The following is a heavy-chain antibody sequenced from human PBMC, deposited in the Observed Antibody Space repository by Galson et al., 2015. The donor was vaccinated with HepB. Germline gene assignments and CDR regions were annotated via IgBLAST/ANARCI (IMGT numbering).Heavy chain of an antibody. Sequence: SLRFSCAASGLTLYRYNMNWVRQAPGKGLEWVASISSGSSYIYYADSVKGRFTISRDNTKNSVSLHMSSLRAEDTAVYYCARDSHCGGYGCYFDYWGQGTLVTVSS. CDR3: ARDSHCGGYGCYFDY. V-gene: IGHV3-21*01. CDR2: ISSGSSYI. CDR1: GLTLYRYN. J-gene: IGHJ4*02. D-gene: IGHD5-12*01.